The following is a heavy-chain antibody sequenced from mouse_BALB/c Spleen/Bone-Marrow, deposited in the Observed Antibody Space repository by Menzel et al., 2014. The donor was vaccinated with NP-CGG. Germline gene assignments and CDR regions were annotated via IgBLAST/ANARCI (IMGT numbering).Heavy chain of an antibody. CDR3: VRKYGKGGDY. J-gene: IGHJ2*01. D-gene: IGHD2-10*02. V-gene: IGHV1-61*01. CDR1: GYTFTGYW. Sequence: VQGVESGAELVRPGASVKLSCKASGYTFTGYWMNWVKQRPGQGLEWIGMIDPSDSETHYNEMFKDKATLTVDKSSSTVYMQFSGLTSEDSAVYYCVRKYGKGGDYWGQGTTLTVSS. CDR2: IDPSDSET.